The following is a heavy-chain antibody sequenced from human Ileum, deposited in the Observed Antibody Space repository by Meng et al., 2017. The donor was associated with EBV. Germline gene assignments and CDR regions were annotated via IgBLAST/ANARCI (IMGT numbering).Heavy chain of an antibody. V-gene: IGHV3-30*02. J-gene: IGHJ4*02. Sequence: VDAVMVERALLKPGGSLRLSCAASGFTFSNAWMNWVPQAAGKGLGWVAFGAYGGSNKLYADSVKSRFTIYRDNSDNTLFLEMTSLKPEDTAVNYCAKERRGFYAEHWGQGTLVTVSS. CDR3: AKERRGFYAEH. CDR1: GFTFSNAW. D-gene: IGHD1-14*01. CDR2: GAYGGSNK.